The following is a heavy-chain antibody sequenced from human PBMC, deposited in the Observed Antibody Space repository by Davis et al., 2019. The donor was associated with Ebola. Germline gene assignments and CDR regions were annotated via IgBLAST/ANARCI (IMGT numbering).Heavy chain of an antibody. J-gene: IGHJ4*02. CDR1: GFTFSRHG. CDR2: IWYDGSNK. Sequence: GGSLRLSCAASGFTFSRHGMHWVRQAPGKGLEWVAVIWYDGSNKYYADSVKGRFTISRDNSKNTLYLQMNSLRAEDTAVYYCAKDRDAAAGFDWGQGTLVTVSS. V-gene: IGHV3-30*02. D-gene: IGHD6-13*01. CDR3: AKDRDAAAGFD.